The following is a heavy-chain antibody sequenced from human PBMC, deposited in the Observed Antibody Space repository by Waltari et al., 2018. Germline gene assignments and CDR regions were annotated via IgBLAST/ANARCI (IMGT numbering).Heavy chain of an antibody. CDR1: GFTFTDYF. V-gene: IGHV3-11*01. CDR3: ARDRDTDILTGAFDS. Sequence: QVHLVESGGALVRPGGSLRLSCAASGFTFTDYFMSWIRYVPGKGLELISFIDLFGNTIYYADSLKCRFTVSRDNAHNSLRLQMNSLRAEDTALYYCARDRDTDILTGAFDSWGQGALVTVSS. CDR2: IDLFGNTI. D-gene: IGHD3-9*01. J-gene: IGHJ4*02.